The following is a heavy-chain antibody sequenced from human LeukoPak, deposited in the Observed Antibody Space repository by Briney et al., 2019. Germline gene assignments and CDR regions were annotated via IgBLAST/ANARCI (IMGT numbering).Heavy chain of an antibody. V-gene: IGHV3-21*01. J-gene: IGHJ4*02. Sequence: KTGGSLRLSCAASGFTFSSYSMNWVRQAPGKGLEWVSSISSSSYIYYADSVKGRFTISRDNAKNSLYLQMNSLRAEDTAVYYCASSPLGEAAGPIDYYFDYWGQGTLVTVSS. CDR2: ISSSSYI. CDR3: ASSPLGEAAGPIDYYFDY. D-gene: IGHD6-13*01. CDR1: GFTFSSYS.